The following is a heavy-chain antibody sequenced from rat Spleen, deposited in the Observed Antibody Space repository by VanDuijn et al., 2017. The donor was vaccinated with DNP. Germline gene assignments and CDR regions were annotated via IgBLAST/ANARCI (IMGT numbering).Heavy chain of an antibody. Sequence: EVQLVESGGGLVQPGRSLKLSCAASGFTFSDYYMAWVRQAPTKGLEWVAYIRYDGGTTKYGDSVKGRFTISRDNAKNTLYLQMNSLRSEDTATYYCARLPTRVGAMDAWGQGTSVTVSS. CDR3: ARLPTRVGAMDA. J-gene: IGHJ4*01. D-gene: IGHD1-4*01. CDR1: GFTFSDYY. V-gene: IGHV5-22*01. CDR2: IRYDGGTT.